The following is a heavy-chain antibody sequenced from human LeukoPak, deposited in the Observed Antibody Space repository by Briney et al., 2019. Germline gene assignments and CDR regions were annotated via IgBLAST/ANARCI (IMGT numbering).Heavy chain of an antibody. V-gene: IGHV4-34*01. CDR2: INHSGST. CDR1: GGSFSGYY. CDR3: ARREWTGPATVVTPLDY. J-gene: IGHJ4*02. Sequence: SETLSLTCAVYGGSFSGYYWSGIRQPPGKGLEWIGEINHSGSTNYNPSLRSRVTISVDTSKNQFSLKLSSVTAADTAVYYCARREWTGPATVVTPLDYWGQGTLVTVSS. D-gene: IGHD4-23*01.